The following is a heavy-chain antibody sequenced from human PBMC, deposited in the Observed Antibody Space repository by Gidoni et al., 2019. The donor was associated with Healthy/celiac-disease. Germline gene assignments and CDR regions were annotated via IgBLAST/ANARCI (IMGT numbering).Heavy chain of an antibody. CDR2: IGTAGDT. CDR1: GFTFSSSD. J-gene: IGHJ4*02. CDR3: ARGVAAAGTGIDY. V-gene: IGHV3-13*04. Sequence: EVQLVESGGGLVQPGGSLRLPCAASGFTFSSSDMHWVRQATGKGLEWVSAIGTAGDTYYPGSVKGRFTISRENAKNSLYLQMNSLRAGDTAVYYCARGVAAAGTGIDYWGQGTLVTVSS. D-gene: IGHD6-13*01.